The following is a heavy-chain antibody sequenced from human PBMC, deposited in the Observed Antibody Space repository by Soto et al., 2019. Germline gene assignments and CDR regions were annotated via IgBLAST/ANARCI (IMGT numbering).Heavy chain of an antibody. D-gene: IGHD3-3*01. CDR3: WGGLPLVGFCL. J-gene: IGHJ4*01. CDR2: VSYSGST. Sequence: SETLSLTCSVSGGSVSSNSYYWSWIRQPPGKGLEWIGYVSYSGSTNYNPSLKSRVTISVDTSKNQFSLKLSSVTAADTAVGSRWGGLPLVGFCLWGQGNL. CDR1: GGSVSSNSYY. V-gene: IGHV4-61*01.